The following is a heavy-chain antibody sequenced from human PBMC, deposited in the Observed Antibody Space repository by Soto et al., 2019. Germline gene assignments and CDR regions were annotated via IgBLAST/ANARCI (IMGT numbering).Heavy chain of an antibody. D-gene: IGHD3-22*01. CDR2: IVGSGTNT. J-gene: IGHJ4*02. Sequence: PGGSLRLSCKASGFNFSNYAMSWFRQAPGKGLEWISAIVGSGTNTYYAASVRGRFTISRDNSKNTVFLQVNRLRAEDTAVYYCARDHYYDSRGYTQFDYWGQGTLVTVSS. CDR3: ARDHYYDSRGYTQFDY. CDR1: GFNFSNYA. V-gene: IGHV3-23*01.